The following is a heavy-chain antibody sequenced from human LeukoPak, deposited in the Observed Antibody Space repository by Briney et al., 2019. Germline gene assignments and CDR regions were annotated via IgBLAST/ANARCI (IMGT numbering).Heavy chain of an antibody. V-gene: IGHV4-34*01. CDR2: INHSGST. Sequence: SETLSLTCAVYGGSFSGYYWSWIRQPPGKGLEWIGEINHSGSTNYNPSPKSRVTISVDTSKNQFSLKLSSVTAADTAVYYCARGGPRYCSSTSCYSHFDYWGQGTLVTVSS. CDR3: ARGGPRYCSSTSCYSHFDY. CDR1: GGSFSGYY. D-gene: IGHD2-2*01. J-gene: IGHJ4*02.